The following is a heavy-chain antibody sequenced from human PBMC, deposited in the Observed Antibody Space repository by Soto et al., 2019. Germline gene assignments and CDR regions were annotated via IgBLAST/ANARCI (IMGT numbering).Heavy chain of an antibody. D-gene: IGHD5-12*01. Sequence: GGSLRLSCAASGFTFSSYWMSWVRQAPGKGLEWVANIKQDGSEKYYVDSVKGRFTISRDNAKNSLYLQMNSLRAEDTAVYYCARDDEDIGATMVSYYYCYYMDVWGKGTTVTVS. CDR1: GFTFSSYW. CDR2: IKQDGSEK. CDR3: ARDDEDIGATMVSYYYCYYMDV. J-gene: IGHJ6*03. V-gene: IGHV3-7*01.